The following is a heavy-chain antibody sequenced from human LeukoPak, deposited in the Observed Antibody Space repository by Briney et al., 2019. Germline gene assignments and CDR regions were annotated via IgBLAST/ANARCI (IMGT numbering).Heavy chain of an antibody. CDR2: IIPIFGTA. D-gene: IGHD3-22*01. V-gene: IGHV1-69*05. J-gene: IGHJ5*02. CDR3: ARGYYDSSGYSDWFDP. CDR1: GGTISSYA. Sequence: SVKVSCKASGGTISSYAISWVRQAPGPGLEWMGRIIPIFGTANYAQKFQGRVTITTDESTSTAYMELSSLRSEDTAVYYCARGYYDSSGYSDWFDPWGQGTLVTVSS.